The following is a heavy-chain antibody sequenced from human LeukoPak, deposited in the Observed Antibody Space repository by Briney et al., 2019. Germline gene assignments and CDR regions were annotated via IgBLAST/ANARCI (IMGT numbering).Heavy chain of an antibody. CDR1: GFTFISYA. D-gene: IGHD3-22*01. CDR3: AKAQKYYYDSSGYPD. J-gene: IGHJ4*02. CDR2: ISNNGGSK. Sequence: GGSLRLSCSASGFTFISYAIHWVRQAPGKGLEYVSGISNNGGSKYYADSVKGRFTISRDNSKNTLYLQMNSLRAEDTAVYYCAKAQKYYYDSSGYPDWGQGTLVTVSS. V-gene: IGHV3-64*04.